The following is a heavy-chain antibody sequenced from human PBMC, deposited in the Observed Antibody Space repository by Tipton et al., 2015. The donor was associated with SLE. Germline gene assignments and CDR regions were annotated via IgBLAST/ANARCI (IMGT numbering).Heavy chain of an antibody. V-gene: IGHV4-30-4*01. J-gene: IGHJ4*02. CDR1: GGSVSSTDYY. CDR2: IYYSGNT. Sequence: TLSLTCTVSGGSVSSTDYYWSWIRQRPGEGLELIGYIYYSGNTYYNPSLQSRVTLSVGTSKNQFSLKLDSVTAADTALYYCARPERYWGQGTLVTVAS. CDR3: ARPERY. D-gene: IGHD1-1*01.